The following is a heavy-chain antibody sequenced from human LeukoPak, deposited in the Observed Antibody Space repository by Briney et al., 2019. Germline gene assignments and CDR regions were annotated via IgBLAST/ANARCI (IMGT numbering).Heavy chain of an antibody. CDR2: INPNSGGT. V-gene: IGHV1-2*02. J-gene: IGHJ4*02. Sequence: ASVKVSCKASGYTFTGYYMHWVRQAPGQGLEWMGWINPNSGGTNYAQKFQGRVTITADKSTSTAYMELSSLRSEDTAVYYCARDFKDGYNYLGNFDYWGQGTLVTVSS. CDR3: ARDFKDGYNYLGNFDY. CDR1: GYTFTGYY. D-gene: IGHD5-24*01.